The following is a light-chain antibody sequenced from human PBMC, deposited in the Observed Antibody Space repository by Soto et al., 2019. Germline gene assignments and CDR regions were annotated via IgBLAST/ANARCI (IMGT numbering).Light chain of an antibody. CDR2: QAS. J-gene: IGKJ1*01. V-gene: IGKV4-1*01. CDR3: QQYSSHST. CDR1: HIVLYSSNNKNY. Sequence: DIVMTQSPDSLAVSLGESATINCKSSHIVLYSSNNKNYLAWYQQKPGKAPKLLIYQASSLENGVPSRFSGSGSGTEFSLTISSLQPDDFATYYCQQYSSHSTFGQGTKVDI.